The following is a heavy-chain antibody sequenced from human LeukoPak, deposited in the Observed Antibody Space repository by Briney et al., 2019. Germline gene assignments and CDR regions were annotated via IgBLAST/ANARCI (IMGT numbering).Heavy chain of an antibody. J-gene: IGHJ4*02. CDR2: IKQDGSEA. Sequence: GGSLRLSCLASGFTFNGYWMSWVRQAPRKGLEWVANIKQDGSEAYYGDSMKGRFTISRDNAKNSLYLQMNSLRAEDTAVYYCARDRGDNDKSGSLFIFGGQGTLVTVSS. CDR3: ARDRGDNDKSGSLFIF. V-gene: IGHV3-7*03. CDR1: GFTFNGYW. D-gene: IGHD3-22*01.